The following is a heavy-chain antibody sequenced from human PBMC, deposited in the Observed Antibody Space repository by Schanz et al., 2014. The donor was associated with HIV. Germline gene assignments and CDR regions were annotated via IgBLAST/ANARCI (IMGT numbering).Heavy chain of an antibody. CDR3: AKRIIFGVVFPANFDY. V-gene: IGHV3-23*01. J-gene: IGHJ4*02. CDR2: ISGSGDNT. CDR1: GFIFNSYA. D-gene: IGHD3-3*01. Sequence: EVQLLDSGGGLVQPGGSLRLSCAASGFIFNSYAMSWVRQAPGKGLDRVSTISGSGDNTFYADSVKGRFTISRDNSKNTLYLQMNSLRAEDTAVYYCAKRIIFGVVFPANFDYWGQGTLVTVSS.